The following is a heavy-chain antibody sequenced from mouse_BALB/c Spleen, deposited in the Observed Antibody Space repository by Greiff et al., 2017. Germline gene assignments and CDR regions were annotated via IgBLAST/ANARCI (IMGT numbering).Heavy chain of an antibody. Sequence: VQLQQSGAELARPGASVKMSCKASGYTFTSYTMHWVKQRPGQGLEWIGYINPSSGYTNYNQKFKDKATLTADKSSSTAYMQLSSLTSEDSAVYYCARDSSGYDYAMDYWGQGTSVTVSS. CDR3: ARDSSGYDYAMDY. J-gene: IGHJ4*01. D-gene: IGHD3-2*01. V-gene: IGHV1-4*01. CDR1: GYTFTSYT. CDR2: INPSSGYT.